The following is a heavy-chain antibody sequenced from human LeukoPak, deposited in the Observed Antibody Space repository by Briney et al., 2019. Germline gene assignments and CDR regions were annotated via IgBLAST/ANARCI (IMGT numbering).Heavy chain of an antibody. CDR2: ISAYNGNT. V-gene: IGHV1-18*01. CDR3: ARNPWAAAGPPYYYYYNYMDV. Sequence: ASVNVSFKASGYTFTSYGISWVRQAPGQGLEWMGWISAYNGNTNYAQKLQGRVTMTTDTSTSTAYMELRSLRSDDTAVYYCARNPWAAAGPPYYYYYNYMDVWGKGTTVTVSS. CDR1: GYTFTSYG. D-gene: IGHD6-13*01. J-gene: IGHJ6*03.